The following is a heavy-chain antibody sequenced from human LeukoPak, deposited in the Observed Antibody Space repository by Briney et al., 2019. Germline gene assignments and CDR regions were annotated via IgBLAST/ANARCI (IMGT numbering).Heavy chain of an antibody. J-gene: IGHJ4*02. V-gene: IGHV3-30-3*02. CDR3: AKWKGSSWYGVDY. CDR2: ISYDGSNK. CDR1: EFTFSDYG. Sequence: GGSLRLSCAASEFTFSDYGVHWVRQAPGKGLEWVAVISYDGSNKYYADSVKGRFTISRDNSKNTLYLQMNSLRAEDTAVYYCAKWKGSSWYGVDYWGQGTLVTVSS. D-gene: IGHD6-13*01.